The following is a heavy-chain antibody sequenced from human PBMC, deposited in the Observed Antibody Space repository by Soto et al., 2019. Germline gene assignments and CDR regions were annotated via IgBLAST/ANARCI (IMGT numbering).Heavy chain of an antibody. V-gene: IGHV4-30-4*01. Sequence: SETLSLICTVSGGSISSGDYYWSWIRQPPGKGLEWIGYIYYSGSTYYNPSLKSRVSISIDTSKNQFSLKLSSVTAADTAVYYCARGKVFPVGGMDVWGQGTTVTVSS. CDR3: ARGKVFPVGGMDV. J-gene: IGHJ6*02. CDR1: GGSISSGDYY. CDR2: IYYSGST.